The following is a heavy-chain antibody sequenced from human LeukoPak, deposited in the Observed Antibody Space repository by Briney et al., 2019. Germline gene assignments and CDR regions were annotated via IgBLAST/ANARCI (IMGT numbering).Heavy chain of an antibody. J-gene: IGHJ4*02. D-gene: IGHD2-15*01. V-gene: IGHV1-46*01. CDR3: ARSGCSGGTCFFDY. Sequence: GASVKVSCKASGYTFTCYYMHWVRQAPGQGLEWMGIINPSDGSTNYAQKFQGRVTMTRDMSTSTVYMELSSLRSEDTAVYYCARSGCSGGTCFFDYWGQGTLVTVSS. CDR1: GYTFTCYY. CDR2: INPSDGST.